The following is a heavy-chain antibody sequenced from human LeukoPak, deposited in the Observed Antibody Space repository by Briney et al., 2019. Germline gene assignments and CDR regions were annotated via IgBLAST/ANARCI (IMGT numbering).Heavy chain of an antibody. D-gene: IGHD6-13*01. CDR2: ISSSSSTI. J-gene: IGHJ4*02. CDR1: GFTFSSYS. V-gene: IGHV3-48*02. CDR3: AREAGYSSSWLY. Sequence: GGSLRLSCAASGFTFSSYSMNWVRQAPGKRLEWVSYISSSSSTIYYADSVKGRFTISRDNAKNSLYLQMNSLRDEDTAVYYWAREAGYSSSWLYWGQETLVTVSS.